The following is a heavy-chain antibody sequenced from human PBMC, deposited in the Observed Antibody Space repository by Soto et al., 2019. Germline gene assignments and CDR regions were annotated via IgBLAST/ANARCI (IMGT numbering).Heavy chain of an antibody. D-gene: IGHD3-3*01. CDR1: GDTPSNSV. V-gene: IGHV1-69*01. J-gene: IGHJ4*02. Sequence: QVQLVQSGAEVKKPGSSVKVSCKASGDTPSNSVISWLRQAPGQGLEWMGGINTLFRTAHYAPKFQGRVTMTAEESSSTAFIVPSKLRSENNAEYYCGREIGDAFLGYFDYGAQGTLV. CDR2: INTLFRTA. CDR3: GREIGDAFLGYFDY.